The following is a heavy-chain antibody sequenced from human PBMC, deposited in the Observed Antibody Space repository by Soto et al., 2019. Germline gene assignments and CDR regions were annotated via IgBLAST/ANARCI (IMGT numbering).Heavy chain of an antibody. D-gene: IGHD3-3*01. CDR1: GFTFSNYD. CDR3: ARDPRHLYYDFWSGYGRAMGHYYYGMDV. V-gene: IGHV3-23*01. CDR2: VSESGRST. J-gene: IGHJ6*02. Sequence: VGSLRLSCAASGFTFSNYDMSWVRQAPGKGLEWVSAVSESGRSTYYADSVKGHFTISRDNSKSITYLQMSSLRSEDTAVYYCARDPRHLYYDFWSGYGRAMGHYYYGMDVWGQGTTVPVSS.